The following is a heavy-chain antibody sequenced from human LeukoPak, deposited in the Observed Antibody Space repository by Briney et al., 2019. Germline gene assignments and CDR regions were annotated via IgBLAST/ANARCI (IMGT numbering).Heavy chain of an antibody. V-gene: IGHV1-8*01. CDR2: MNPNSGNT. Sequence: GASVKVSCKASGYTFTSYDINWVRQATGQGLEWMGWMNPNSGNTGYAQKFQGRVTMTRNTSISTAYMELSSLRSEDTAVYYCATDPGEIVPAAKGPRGDYCYGMDVWGQGTTVTVSS. CDR1: GYTFTSYD. J-gene: IGHJ6*02. D-gene: IGHD2-2*01. CDR3: ATDPGEIVPAAKGPRGDYCYGMDV.